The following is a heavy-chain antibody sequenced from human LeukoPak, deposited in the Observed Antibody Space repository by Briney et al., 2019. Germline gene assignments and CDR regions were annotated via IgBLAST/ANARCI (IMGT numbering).Heavy chain of an antibody. CDR3: ARDADTTTRNWYFDL. CDR1: GFTFRNYG. J-gene: IGHJ2*01. CDR2: ISYDGTKK. Sequence: GGSLRLSCAPSGFTFRNYGIHWVRQAPGKGLEWVAAISYDGTKKFYSDSGEGRFTISRDNSMNTLYLQINSLRAEDTALYFCARDADTTTRNWYFDLCGRGPLITVSS. D-gene: IGHD3-16*01. V-gene: IGHV3-30-3*01.